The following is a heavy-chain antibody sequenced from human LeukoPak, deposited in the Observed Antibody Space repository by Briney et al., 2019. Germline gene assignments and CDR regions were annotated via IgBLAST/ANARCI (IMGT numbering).Heavy chain of an antibody. Sequence: GGSLRLSCAASGFTFSSYWMSWVRQAPGKGLEWVANIKQDGSEKYYVDSVKGRFTISRDNAKNSLYLQMNSLRAEDTAVYYCARAIYDFWSGYYNYYYYGMDVWGQGTTVTVSS. D-gene: IGHD3-3*01. CDR2: IKQDGSEK. J-gene: IGHJ6*02. CDR3: ARAIYDFWSGYYNYYYYGMDV. CDR1: GFTFSSYW. V-gene: IGHV3-7*04.